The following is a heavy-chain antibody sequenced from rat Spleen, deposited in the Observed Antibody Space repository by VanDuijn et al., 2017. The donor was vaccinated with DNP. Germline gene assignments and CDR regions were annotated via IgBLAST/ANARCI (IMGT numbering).Heavy chain of an antibody. V-gene: IGHV1-43*01. CDR3: ASSWVGVRGIWFAF. Sequence: QVQLQQSGAELAKPGSSVKISCKASGYIFTTYYIGWIKQTTGQGLEYIGYIYTGSGSTNYNAKFKDKATLTVDKSSSTAFLQLSSLTPDDSAVYYCASSWVGVRGIWFAFWGQGTLVTVSS. CDR1: GYIFTTYY. CDR2: IYTGSGST. J-gene: IGHJ3*01. D-gene: IGHD4-3*01.